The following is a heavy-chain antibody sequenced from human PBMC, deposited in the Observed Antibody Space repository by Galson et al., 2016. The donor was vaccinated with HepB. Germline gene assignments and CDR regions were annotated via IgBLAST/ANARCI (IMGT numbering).Heavy chain of an antibody. J-gene: IGHJ4*02. V-gene: IGHV3-21*01. CDR2: MTSTNYR. D-gene: IGHD1-1*01. CDR1: GFTLSSYN. CDR3: ARGLPSERGTTPHDY. Sequence: SLRLSCAASGFTLSSYNMNWVRQAPGKGLEWVSSMTSTNYRYYADSVKGRFTISRDNAKNSLYLQMNSLRAEDTAVYHCARGLPSERGTTPHDYWGQGTLVTVSS.